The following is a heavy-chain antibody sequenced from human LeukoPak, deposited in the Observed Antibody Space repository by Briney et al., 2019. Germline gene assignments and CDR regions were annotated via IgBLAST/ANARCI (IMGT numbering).Heavy chain of an antibody. CDR3: ARDGTMIGWGDAFDI. Sequence: SETLSLTCTVSGGSISSYYWSWIRQPPGKGLEWIGYIYYSGSTNYNPSLKSRVTMSIDTSKNQFSLKLSSVTAADTAVYYCARDGTMIGWGDAFDIWGQGTMVTVSS. CDR1: GGSISSYY. D-gene: IGHD3-22*01. V-gene: IGHV4-59*12. J-gene: IGHJ3*02. CDR2: IYYSGST.